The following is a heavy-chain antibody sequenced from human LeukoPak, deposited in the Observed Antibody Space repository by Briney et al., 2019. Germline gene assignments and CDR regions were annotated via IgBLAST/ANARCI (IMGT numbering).Heavy chain of an antibody. CDR3: AKDRSGYSTGYFDY. D-gene: IGHD3-22*01. CDR2: IRYDGGNK. Sequence: PGGSLRLSCAASGFTFSSYGMHWVRQAPGKGLEWVAFIRYDGGNKYYADSVKGRFTISRDNSKNTLYLQMNSLRAEDTAVYYCAKDRSGYSTGYFDYWGQGTLVTVSS. V-gene: IGHV3-30*02. J-gene: IGHJ4*02. CDR1: GFTFSSYG.